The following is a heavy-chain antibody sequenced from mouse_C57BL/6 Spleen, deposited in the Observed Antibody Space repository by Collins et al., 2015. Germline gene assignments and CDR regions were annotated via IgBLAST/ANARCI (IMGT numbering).Heavy chain of an antibody. CDR3: ARGWDYPYAMDY. V-gene: IGHV1-82*01. Sequence: QVQLQQSGPELVKPGASVKISCKASGYAFSSSWMNWVKQRPGKGLEWIGRIYPGDGDTNYNGKFKGKATLTADKSSSTAYMQLSSLTSEDSAVYFCARGWDYPYAMDYWGQGTSVTVSS. D-gene: IGHD5-5*01. CDR2: IYPGDGDT. CDR1: GYAFSSSW. J-gene: IGHJ4*01.